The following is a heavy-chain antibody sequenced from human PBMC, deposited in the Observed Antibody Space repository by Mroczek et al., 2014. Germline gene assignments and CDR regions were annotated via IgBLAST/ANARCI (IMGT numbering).Heavy chain of an antibody. CDR2: IYTSGST. V-gene: IGHV4-61*02. J-gene: IGHJ6*03. CDR1: GGSISSGSYY. Sequence: QVQLQQSGPGLVKPSQTLSLTCTVSGGSISSGSYYWSWIRQPAGKGLEWIGRIYTSGSTNYNPSLKSRVTMSVDTSKNQFSLKLSSVTAADTAVYYCARGYCSSTSCQYYYYYMDVWGKGTTVTVSS. D-gene: IGHD2-2*01. CDR3: ARGYCSSTSCQYYYYYMDV.